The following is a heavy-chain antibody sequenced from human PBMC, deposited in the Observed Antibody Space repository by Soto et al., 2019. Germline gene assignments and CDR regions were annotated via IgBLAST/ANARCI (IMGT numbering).Heavy chain of an antibody. Sequence: ASVKVSCNASGYIFPNYGISWVRQAPGQGLEWMGWISAYKGNTNYAQKFQGRVTMTTETSTSTAYMELRSLTSDDTAVYYCVRDLDGSGSYYTDYWGLGTLVTVSS. CDR2: ISAYKGNT. J-gene: IGHJ4*02. V-gene: IGHV1-18*01. CDR1: GYIFPNYG. D-gene: IGHD3-10*01. CDR3: VRDLDGSGSYYTDY.